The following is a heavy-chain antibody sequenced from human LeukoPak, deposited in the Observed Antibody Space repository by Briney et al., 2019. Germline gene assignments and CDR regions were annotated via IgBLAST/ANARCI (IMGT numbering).Heavy chain of an antibody. CDR1: RYTFTSYY. J-gene: IGHJ4*02. D-gene: IGHD6-13*01. CDR2: LNPSGGGT. CDR3: ARETDIASAANYFDY. V-gene: IGHV1-46*01. Sequence: SVKVSCKASRYTFTSYYIHWVRQAPGQGLEWMGILNPSGGGTTYAQKFQGRVTMTSDMSTSTVYMELSSLRSEDTAVYYCARETDIASAANYFDYWGQGTLVTVSS.